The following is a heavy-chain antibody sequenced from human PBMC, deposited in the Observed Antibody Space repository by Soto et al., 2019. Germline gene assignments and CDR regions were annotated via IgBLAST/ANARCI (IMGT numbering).Heavy chain of an antibody. CDR1: GVSISSYY. CDR2: FYYSGST. V-gene: IGHV4-59*08. J-gene: IGHJ6*03. Sequence: SETLSLTCTVSGVSISSYYWSWIRQPPGKGLEWIGYFYYSGSTNYSPSLKSRVTISVDTSKNQFSLKLSSVTATDTAVYYCAILTTRYYYYYYMDVWGKGTTVTVAS. CDR3: AILTTRYYYYYYMDV. D-gene: IGHD2-2*01.